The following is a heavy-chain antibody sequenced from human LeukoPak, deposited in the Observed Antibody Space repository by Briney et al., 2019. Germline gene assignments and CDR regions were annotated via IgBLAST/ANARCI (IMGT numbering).Heavy chain of an antibody. D-gene: IGHD7-27*01. V-gene: IGHV3-7*01. CDR3: ARVMKTGGDAFDI. J-gene: IGHJ3*02. CDR1: GFTFSSYW. CDR2: IKQDGSEK. Sequence: PGGSLRLSCAASGFTFSSYWMSWVRQAPGKGLEWVANIKQDGSEKYYVDSVKGRFTISRDNAKNSLYLQMNSLRAEDTAVYYCARVMKTGGDAFDIWGQGTMVTVSS.